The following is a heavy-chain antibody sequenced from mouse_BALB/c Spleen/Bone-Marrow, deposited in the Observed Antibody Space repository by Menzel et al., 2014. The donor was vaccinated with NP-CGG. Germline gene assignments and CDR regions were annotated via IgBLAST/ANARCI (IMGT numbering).Heavy chain of an antibody. CDR2: IYPGDGDT. V-gene: IGHV1-80*01. D-gene: IGHD2-14*01. J-gene: IGHJ4*01. Sequence: QVQLKESGAEPVRPGSSVKISCKASGYAFSSYWMNWVRQRPGQGLEWIGQIYPGDGDTNYNGNFKDKATLTVDRSSSTAFMQLSSLTSEDSAVYFCARWYRDPHFAMDYWGPGTSVTVSS. CDR3: ARWYRDPHFAMDY. CDR1: GYAFSSYW.